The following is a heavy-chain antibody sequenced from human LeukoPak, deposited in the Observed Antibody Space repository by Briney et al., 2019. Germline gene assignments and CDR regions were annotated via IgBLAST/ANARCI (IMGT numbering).Heavy chain of an antibody. J-gene: IGHJ5*02. CDR1: GFTFSHYW. CDR3: VSQQVAPP. Sequence: GGSLRLSCVASGFTFSHYWMSWVRQAPGKGLEWVANIKEDGSIEDYVDSVKGRFTVSRDNAKNSLYLEMNSLRVEDTAVYYCVSQQVAPPWGQGTLVIVPS. CDR2: IKEDGSIE. D-gene: IGHD5-12*01. V-gene: IGHV3-7*01.